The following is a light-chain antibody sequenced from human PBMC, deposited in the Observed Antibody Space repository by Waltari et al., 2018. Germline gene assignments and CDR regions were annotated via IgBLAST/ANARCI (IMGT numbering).Light chain of an antibody. J-gene: IGLJ2*01. CDR1: SRDVGGYNY. V-gene: IGLV2-14*03. CDR3: SSYTSSSTLVV. CDR2: DVS. Sequence: QSALTQPASVSGSPGQSITISCTVTSRDVGGYNYVSWYQQHPGKAPKLMISDVSDRPSGVSNRFSGSKSGNTASLTISGLQAEDEADYYCSSYTSSSTLVVFGGGTKLTVL.